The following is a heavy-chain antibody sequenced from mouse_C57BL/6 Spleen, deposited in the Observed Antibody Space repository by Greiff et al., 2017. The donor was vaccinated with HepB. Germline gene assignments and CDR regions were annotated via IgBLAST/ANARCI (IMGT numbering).Heavy chain of an antibody. CDR2: IDPSDSYT. D-gene: IGHD2-3*01. CDR1: GFTFTSYW. CDR3: ARGGYLYYFDY. V-gene: IGHV1-50*01. Sequence: QVQLQQSGAELVKPGASVKLSCKASGFTFTSYWMQWVKQRPGQGLEWIGEIDPSDSYTNYNQKFKGKATLTVDTSSSTAYMQLSSLTSEDSAVYYCARGGYLYYFDYWGQGTTLTVSS. J-gene: IGHJ2*01.